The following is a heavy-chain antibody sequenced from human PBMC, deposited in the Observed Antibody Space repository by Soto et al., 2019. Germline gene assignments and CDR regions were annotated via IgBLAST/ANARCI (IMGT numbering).Heavy chain of an antibody. D-gene: IGHD4-4*01. CDR1: GASISSFC. V-gene: IGHV4-4*09. CDR3: ARVGSKSFYYATDV. Sequence: QLQESGPGLVKPSETLSLTCTVSGASISSFCWTWIRQPPGQGLEWIGYICTGGTTKYNPSLKSRVTMSVDTSKTQFSLKLTSVTAADTAGYYCARVGSKSFYYATDVWGQGTRVTVSS. J-gene: IGHJ6*02. CDR2: ICTGGTT.